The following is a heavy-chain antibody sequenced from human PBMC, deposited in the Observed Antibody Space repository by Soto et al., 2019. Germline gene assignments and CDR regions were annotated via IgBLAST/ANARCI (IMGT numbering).Heavy chain of an antibody. J-gene: IGHJ4*02. CDR1: GYAFTDYY. CDR2: INPNSGGT. V-gene: IGHV1-2*04. D-gene: IGHD3-22*01. CDR3: ARAYSSSDDFDY. Sequence: QVQLVQSGAEVKKPGASVKVSCKASGYAFTDYYMHWVRQAPGQGLEWMGWINPNSGGTNYAQKFQGWVTMTRDTSISTAYMEPNRDDTAVYYCARAYSSSDDFDYWGQGTLVTVSS.